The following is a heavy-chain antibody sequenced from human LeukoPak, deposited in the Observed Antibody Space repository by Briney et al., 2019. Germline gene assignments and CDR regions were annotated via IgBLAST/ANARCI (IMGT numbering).Heavy chain of an antibody. Sequence: SETLSLTCTVSGGSISSYYWSWIRQPPGKGLEWIGYIYYSGSTNYNPSLKSRATIPVDTSRNQFSLKLSSVTAADTAVYYCARGYYYDSSGYPTMGYWGQGTLVTVSS. D-gene: IGHD3-22*01. V-gene: IGHV4-59*01. CDR2: IYYSGST. CDR3: ARGYYYDSSGYPTMGY. CDR1: GGSISSYY. J-gene: IGHJ4*02.